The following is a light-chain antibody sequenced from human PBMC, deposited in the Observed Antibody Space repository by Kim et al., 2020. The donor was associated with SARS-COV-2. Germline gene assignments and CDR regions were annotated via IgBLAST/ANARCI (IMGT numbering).Light chain of an antibody. CDR3: QQCDDLPFT. Sequence: ASVGDRVTITCQESQDIKKCLHWYQQTPGKAPKLLIYDASNLEAGVPSRFSGSGSGTDFTLTISSLQPEDIATYYCQQCDDLPFTFGPGTKVDIK. CDR2: DAS. J-gene: IGKJ3*01. CDR1: QDIKKC. V-gene: IGKV1-33*01.